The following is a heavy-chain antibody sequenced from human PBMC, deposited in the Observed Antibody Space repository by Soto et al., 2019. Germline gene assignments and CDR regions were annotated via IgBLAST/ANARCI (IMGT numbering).Heavy chain of an antibody. J-gene: IGHJ6*02. CDR3: ANRRITIFGVVPGGYYGMDV. D-gene: IGHD3-3*01. CDR1: GGTFSSYA. CDR2: IIPIFGTA. Sequence: QVQLVQSGAEVKKPGSSVKVSCKASGGTFSSYAISWVRQAPGQGLEWMGGIIPIFGTANYAQKFQGRVTITADESTSTAYMELSSLRSEDTAVYYCANRRITIFGVVPGGYYGMDVWGQGTTVTVSS. V-gene: IGHV1-69*12.